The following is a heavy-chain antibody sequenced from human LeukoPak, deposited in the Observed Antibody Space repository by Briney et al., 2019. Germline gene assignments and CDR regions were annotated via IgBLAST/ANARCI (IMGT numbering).Heavy chain of an antibody. CDR1: GFTYSSYA. CDR2: ISGSGGST. CDR3: AKDLGFSSGWY. Sequence: GGSLRLSCAASGFTYSSYAMSWVRQAPGKGLEWVSAISGSGGSTYYADSVKGRFTISRDNSKNTLYLQMNSLRAEDTAVYYCAKDLGFSSGWYWGQGTLVTVSS. J-gene: IGHJ4*02. V-gene: IGHV3-23*01. D-gene: IGHD6-19*01.